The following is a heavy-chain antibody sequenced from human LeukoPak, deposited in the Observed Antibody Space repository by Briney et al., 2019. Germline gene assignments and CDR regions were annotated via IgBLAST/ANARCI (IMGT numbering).Heavy chain of an antibody. CDR3: TTDPRNGYYFDY. CDR1: GFTFSNAW. CDR2: IKSKTDCGTT. V-gene: IGHV3-15*01. J-gene: IGHJ4*02. D-gene: IGHD1-1*01. Sequence: SGGSLRLSCAASGFTFSNAWMSWVRQAPGKGLEWIGRIKSKTDCGTTDYAAPVKGRFTISRDDSTDTLYLQLNSLKTEDTAIYYCTTDPRNGYYFDYWGQGTLVTVSS.